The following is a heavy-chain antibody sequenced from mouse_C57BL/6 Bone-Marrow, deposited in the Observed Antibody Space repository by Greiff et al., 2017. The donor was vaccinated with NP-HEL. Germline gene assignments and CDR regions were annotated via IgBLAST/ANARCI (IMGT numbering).Heavy chain of an antibody. CDR3: ARPYGNYGYYFDY. Sequence: VQLQQPGTELVKPGASVKLSCKASGYTFTSYWMHWVKQRPGQGLEWIGNINPSNGGTNYNEKFKSKATLTVDKSSSTAYMQLSSLTSEDSAVYDCARPYGNYGYYFDYWGQGTTLTVSS. J-gene: IGHJ2*01. D-gene: IGHD2-1*01. V-gene: IGHV1-53*01. CDR1: GYTFTSYW. CDR2: INPSNGGT.